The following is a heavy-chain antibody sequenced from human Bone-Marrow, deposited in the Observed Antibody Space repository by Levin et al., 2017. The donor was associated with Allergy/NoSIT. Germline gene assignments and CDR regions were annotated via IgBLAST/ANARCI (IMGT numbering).Heavy chain of an antibody. CDR2: ISYIGNT. Sequence: SQTLSLTCTVSGGSINDYYWSWIRQPPGKGLEWIGYISYIGNTNYNPSLKSRVSILVATSKNQFPLTLTSVTAADTAIYFCARNRGGRLRDAFDFWGPETMVAVTS. J-gene: IGHJ3*01. CDR3: ARNRGGRLRDAFDF. CDR1: GGSINDYY. D-gene: IGHD4-17*01. V-gene: IGHV4-59*01.